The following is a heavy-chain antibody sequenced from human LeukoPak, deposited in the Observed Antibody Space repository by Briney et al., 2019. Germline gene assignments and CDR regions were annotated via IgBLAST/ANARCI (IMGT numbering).Heavy chain of an antibody. V-gene: IGHV4-39*05. CDR3: ATLGYCDGGSC. CDR2: IYYSGST. Sequence: SETPSLTCTVSGGSISSSTHYWGWIRQPPGRGLEWIASIYYSGSTHYNSSLKSRVTMSVDTSKNQFSLKLSSVTAADTAVYYCATLGYCDGGSCWGQGTAVTVSS. J-gene: IGHJ3*01. CDR1: GGSISSSTHY. D-gene: IGHD2-15*01.